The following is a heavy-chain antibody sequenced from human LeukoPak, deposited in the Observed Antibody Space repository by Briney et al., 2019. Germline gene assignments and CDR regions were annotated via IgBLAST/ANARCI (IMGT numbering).Heavy chain of an antibody. D-gene: IGHD3-3*01. CDR1: GFTFSSYS. CDR2: ISSSSTI. J-gene: IGHJ4*02. Sequence: GGSLRLSCAASGFTFSSYSMNWVRQAPGKGLEWVSYISSSSTIYYADSVKGRFTISRDNAKNSLYLQMNSLRAEDTAVYYCAREILGVVTNVDYWGQGTLVTVSS. V-gene: IGHV3-48*01. CDR3: AREILGVVTNVDY.